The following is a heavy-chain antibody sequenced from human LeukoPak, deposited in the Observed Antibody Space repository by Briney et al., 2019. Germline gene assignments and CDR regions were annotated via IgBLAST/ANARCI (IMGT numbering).Heavy chain of an antibody. CDR3: AKDGSTRYYYYYMDV. J-gene: IGHJ6*03. V-gene: IGHV3-43*02. CDR1: GFTFDDYA. Sequence: GGSLRLSCAASGFTFDDYAMHWVRQAPGKGLEWVSPISGDGGSTYYADSVKGRFTISRDNSKNSLYLQMNSLRTEDTALYYCAKDGSTRYYYYYMDVWGKGTTVTVSS. D-gene: IGHD4-11*01. CDR2: ISGDGGST.